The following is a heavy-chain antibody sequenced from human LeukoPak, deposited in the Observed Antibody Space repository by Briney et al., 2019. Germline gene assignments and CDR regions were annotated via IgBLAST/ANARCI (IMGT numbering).Heavy chain of an antibody. V-gene: IGHV3-23*01. CDR2: ISISGTKT. Sequence: QPGGSLRLSCEASDFDFSSHAMTWVRQAPGKGLEWLSAISISGTKTYYGDSVKGRFFISRDNSKNTLYLHMNSLRVGDTGIYYCANEIRPNYYWGQGTLVTVAS. J-gene: IGHJ4*02. CDR1: DFDFSSHA. CDR3: ANEIRPNYY. D-gene: IGHD2-8*01.